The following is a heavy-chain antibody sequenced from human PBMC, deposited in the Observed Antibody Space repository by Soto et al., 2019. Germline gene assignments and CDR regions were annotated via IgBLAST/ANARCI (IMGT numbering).Heavy chain of an antibody. CDR2: INAGNGNT. D-gene: IGHD3-22*01. CDR1: GYTFTSYA. Sequence: QVQLVQSGAEVKKPGASVKVSCKASGYTFTSYAMHWVRQAPGQRLEWMGWINAGNGNTKYSQKYQGRVTITRDTAASTAYMELSSLKSEDTAVYYWARSPHYYDSSGELYYYYGMDVWGQGTTVTVSS. CDR3: ARSPHYYDSSGELYYYYGMDV. J-gene: IGHJ6*02. V-gene: IGHV1-3*01.